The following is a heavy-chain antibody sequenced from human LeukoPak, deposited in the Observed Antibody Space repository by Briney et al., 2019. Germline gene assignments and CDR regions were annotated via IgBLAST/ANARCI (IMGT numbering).Heavy chain of an antibody. Sequence: PSETLSLTCTVSGGSISSSSYYWGWIRQPPGKGLEWIGSIYYSGSTNYNPSLKSRVTISVDTSKNQFSLNLTSVTAADTAVYYCARFTPQGYGWGGYNRFDPWGQGTLVTVSS. J-gene: IGHJ5*02. V-gene: IGHV4-39*07. CDR1: GGSISSSSYY. CDR2: IYYSGST. D-gene: IGHD3-16*01. CDR3: ARFTPQGYGWGGYNRFDP.